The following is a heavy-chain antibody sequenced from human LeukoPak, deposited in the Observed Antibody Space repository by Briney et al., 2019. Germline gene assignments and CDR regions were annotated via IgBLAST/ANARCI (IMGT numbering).Heavy chain of an antibody. CDR1: GFTFSSYS. CDR3: ARVGYGSGSYYHDY. Sequence: PGGSLRLSCAASGFTFSSYSMNWVRQAPGKGLEWVSSISSSSSYIYYADSVKGRFTISRDSAKNSLYLQMNSLRAEDTAVYYCARVGYGSGSYYHDYWGQGTLVTVSS. CDR2: ISSSSSYI. J-gene: IGHJ4*02. V-gene: IGHV3-21*01. D-gene: IGHD3-10*01.